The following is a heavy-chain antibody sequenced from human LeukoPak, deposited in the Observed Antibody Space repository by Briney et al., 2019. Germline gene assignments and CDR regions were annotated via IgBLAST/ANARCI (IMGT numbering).Heavy chain of an antibody. V-gene: IGHV4/OR15-8*01. CDR3: ARARGYDKGPFDY. CDR2: IYQSGSP. D-gene: IGHD5-12*01. J-gene: IGHJ4*02. Sequence: SETLSLTCIVSGGSISSDNWWSWVRQPQGKGLEWIGEIYQSGSPNYNPSLRSRLTISVDKSKNHFSLKLNSVTAADTAIYYCARARGYDKGPFDYWGQGTLVTVSS. CDR1: GGSISSDNW.